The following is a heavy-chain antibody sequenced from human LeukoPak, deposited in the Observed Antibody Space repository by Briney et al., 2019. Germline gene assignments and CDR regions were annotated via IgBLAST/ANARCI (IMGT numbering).Heavy chain of an antibody. CDR1: GFTLSKSW. CDR2: LKSKADGGTT. J-gene: IGHJ4*02. CDR3: ITALGGR. D-gene: IGHD3-16*01. V-gene: IGHV3-15*01. Sequence: GGSLRLSCAASGFTLSKSWMSWVRQAPGKGLGWVGRLKSKADGGTTDYAAPVKGRFTISGDDSKNTLYLQMNRLNTEDTAVYYCITALGGRWGQGTLVTVSS.